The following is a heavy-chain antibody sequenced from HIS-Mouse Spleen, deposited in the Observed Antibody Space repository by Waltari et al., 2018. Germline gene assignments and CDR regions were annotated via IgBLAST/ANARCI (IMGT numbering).Heavy chain of an antibody. J-gene: IGHJ4*02. V-gene: IGHV3-30*04. CDR2: ISYDGSNK. D-gene: IGHD6-13*01. Sequence: HWVRQAPGKGLEWVAVISYDGSNKYYADSVKGRFTISRDNSKNTLYLQMNSLRAEDTAVYYCARASAGPDYWGQGTLVTVSS. CDR3: ARASAGPDY.